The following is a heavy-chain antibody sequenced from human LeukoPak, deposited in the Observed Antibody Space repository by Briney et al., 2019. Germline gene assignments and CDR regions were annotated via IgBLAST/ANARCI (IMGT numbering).Heavy chain of an antibody. V-gene: IGHV3-13*01. CDR3: ARGYCSGGSCYPFDY. CDR2: IGTAGDT. J-gene: IGHJ4*02. CDR1: GFTFSSYD. D-gene: IGHD2-15*01. Sequence: GGSLRLSCAASGFTFSSYDMHWVRQATGKGLEWVSAIGTAGDTYYPGSVKGRFTISRENAKNSLYLQMNSLRVGDTAVYYCARGYCSGGSCYPFDYWGQGTLVTVSS.